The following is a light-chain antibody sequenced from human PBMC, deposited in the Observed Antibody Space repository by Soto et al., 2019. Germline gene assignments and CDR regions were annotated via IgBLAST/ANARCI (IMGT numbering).Light chain of an antibody. CDR3: LQDYNFPWT. Sequence: AIQMTQSPSSLSASVGDRVTITCRASQGIRNDLDWYQLKPGKAPKLLIYAASSLQSGVPSRFSGSGSGTDFTLTISSLQPEDFGIYYCLQDYNFPWTFGQGTKVDIK. CDR1: QGIRND. V-gene: IGKV1-6*01. CDR2: AAS. J-gene: IGKJ1*01.